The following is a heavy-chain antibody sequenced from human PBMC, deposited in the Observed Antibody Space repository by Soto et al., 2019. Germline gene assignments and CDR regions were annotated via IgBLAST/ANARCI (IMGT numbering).Heavy chain of an antibody. J-gene: IGHJ2*01. CDR1: GGSISGGVHS. CDR3: AREIMPLTNDWYFDL. Sequence: QVQLQESGPGLVKPSETLSLTCTVSGGSISGGVHSWSWIRQPPGKGLEWIGNIFDSGSTYYNPSLKGRLTISVDTSKNQFSLRLSSVTAADTAVYYCAREIMPLTNDWYFDLWGRGTLVTVSS. CDR2: IFDSGST. D-gene: IGHD2-8*01. V-gene: IGHV4-30-4*01.